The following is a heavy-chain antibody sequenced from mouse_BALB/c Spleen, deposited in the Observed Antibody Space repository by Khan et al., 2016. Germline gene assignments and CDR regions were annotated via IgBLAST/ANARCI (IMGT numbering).Heavy chain of an antibody. CDR3: ARTDRRGYFDY. V-gene: IGHV1-9*01. Sequence: QVQLKQSGAELMKPGASVKISCKATGYTFSSYWIEWVKQRPGHGLEWIGEILPGSGSTNYNEKFRGKATFTADTSSNTASMQLSSLTSEDSAVHYCARTDRRGYFDYWGQGTTLTVSS. CDR2: ILPGSGST. J-gene: IGHJ2*01. CDR1: GYTFSSYW.